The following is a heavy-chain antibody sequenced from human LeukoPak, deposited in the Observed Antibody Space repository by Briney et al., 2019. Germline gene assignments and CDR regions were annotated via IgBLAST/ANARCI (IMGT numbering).Heavy chain of an antibody. CDR2: IIAMVGIE. CDR1: GGTFSSYS. J-gene: IGHJ1*01. Sequence: GAXVKLSCKASGGTFSSYSISWVRQAPGQGLEWMGRIIAMVGIENYAQKLKGRVTITTDKSKSTVYMEMSRLRAGDTAVYYCAIDRYYDSSFYYDSSRAEYFQHWGQGTLVTVSS. V-gene: IGHV1-69*04. D-gene: IGHD3-22*01. CDR3: AIDRYYDSSFYYDSSRAEYFQH.